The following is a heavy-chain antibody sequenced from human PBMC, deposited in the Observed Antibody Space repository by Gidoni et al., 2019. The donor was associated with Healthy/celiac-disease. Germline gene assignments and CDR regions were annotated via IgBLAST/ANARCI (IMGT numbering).Heavy chain of an antibody. J-gene: IGHJ3*02. V-gene: IGHV3-30-3*01. CDR3: ARVGCSSTSCDGAFDI. D-gene: IGHD2-2*01. Sequence: QVQLVESGGGVVQPGRSLRLSCAASGFTFSSYAMHWVRQAPGKGLEWVAVISYDGSNKYYADSVKGRFTISRDNSKNTLYLQMNSLRAEDTAVYYCARVGCSSTSCDGAFDIWGQGTMVTVSS. CDR2: ISYDGSNK. CDR1: GFTFSSYA.